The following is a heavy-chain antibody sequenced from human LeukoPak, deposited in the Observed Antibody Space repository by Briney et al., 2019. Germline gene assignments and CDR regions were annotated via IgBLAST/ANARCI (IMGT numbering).Heavy chain of an antibody. J-gene: IGHJ4*02. Sequence: GGSLRLSCAASGFTFSSYWMSWVRQAPGKGLEWVSSISSSSSYIYYADSVKGRFTISRDNAKNSLYLQMNSLRAEDTAVYYCARSGYYDILTGYPFDYWGQGTLVTVSS. CDR1: GFTFSSYW. D-gene: IGHD3-9*01. CDR3: ARSGYYDILTGYPFDY. CDR2: ISSSSSYI. V-gene: IGHV3-21*01.